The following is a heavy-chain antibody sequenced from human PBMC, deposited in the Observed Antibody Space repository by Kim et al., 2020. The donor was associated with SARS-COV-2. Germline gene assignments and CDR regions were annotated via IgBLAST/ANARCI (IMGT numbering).Heavy chain of an antibody. J-gene: IGHJ6*02. V-gene: IGHV4-39*01. CDR2: IYYSGST. CDR1: GGSISSSSYY. CDR3: ARHGAYYHYYYYGMDV. Sequence: SETLSLTCTVSGGSISSSSYYWGWIRQPPGKGLEWIGSIYYSGSTYYNPSLKSRVTISVDTSKNQFSLKLSSVTAADTAVYYCARHGAYYHYYYYGMDVWGQGTTVTVSS. D-gene: IGHD3-22*01.